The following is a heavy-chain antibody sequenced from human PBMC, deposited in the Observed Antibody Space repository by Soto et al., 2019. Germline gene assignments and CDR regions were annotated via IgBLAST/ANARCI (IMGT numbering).Heavy chain of an antibody. CDR2: ISYTGST. CDR3: ARALYDYSDFFFDY. Sequence: ASETLSLTCTVSGASMSSGDYYWIWIRQPPGKGLECIGYISYTGSTYYNPSLKSRVTMPVDTSKNQFSLELISVTAADTAVYYCARALYDYSDFFFDYWGQGTLVTVSS. CDR1: GASMSSGDYY. V-gene: IGHV4-30-4*01. J-gene: IGHJ4*02. D-gene: IGHD4-17*01.